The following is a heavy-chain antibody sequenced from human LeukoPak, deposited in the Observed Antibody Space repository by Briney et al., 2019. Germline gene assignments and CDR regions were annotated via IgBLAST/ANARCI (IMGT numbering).Heavy chain of an antibody. D-gene: IGHD1-26*01. J-gene: IGHJ2*01. V-gene: IGHV4-59*08. CDR1: GGSISSYY. CDR3: ARHLLVGAYSYWYFDL. Sequence: PSETLPLTCTVSGGSISSYYWSWIRQPPGKGLEWIGYIYYSGSTNYNPSLKSRVTISVDTSKNQFSLKLSSVTAADTAVYYCARHLLVGAYSYWYFDLWGRGTLVTVSS. CDR2: IYYSGST.